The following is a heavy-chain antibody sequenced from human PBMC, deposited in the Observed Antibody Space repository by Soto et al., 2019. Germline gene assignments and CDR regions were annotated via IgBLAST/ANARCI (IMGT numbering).Heavy chain of an antibody. V-gene: IGHV3-23*01. J-gene: IGHJ3*02. CDR2: ISGSGGST. D-gene: IGHD4-17*01. CDR1: GFTFSSYA. Sequence: EVQLLESGGGLVQPGGSLRLSCAASGFTFSSYAMSWVRQAPGKGLEWVSAISGSGGSTYYADSVKGRFTISRDNSKNTLYLQMNSLRADDTAVYYCAKELAAGDSTANDAFDIWGQGTMVTVSS. CDR3: AKELAAGDSTANDAFDI.